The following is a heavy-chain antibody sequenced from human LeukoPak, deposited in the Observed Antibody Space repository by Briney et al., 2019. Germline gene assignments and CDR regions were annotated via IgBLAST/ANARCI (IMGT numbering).Heavy chain of an antibody. Sequence: GGSLRLSCAASGFPFNDYYMTWIRQAPGKGLEWVGFIRSKAYGGTTEYAASVKGRFTISRDDSKSIAYLQMNSLKTEDTAVYYCTRVSGIAAAGTFRFDYWGQGTLVTVSS. CDR1: GFPFNDYY. CDR3: TRVSGIAAAGTFRFDY. J-gene: IGHJ4*02. V-gene: IGHV3-49*03. D-gene: IGHD6-13*01. CDR2: IRSKAYGGTT.